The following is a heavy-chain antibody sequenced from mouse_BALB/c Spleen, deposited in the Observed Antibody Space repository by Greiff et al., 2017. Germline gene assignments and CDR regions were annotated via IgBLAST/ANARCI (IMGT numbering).Heavy chain of an antibody. CDR2: ISSDGST. CDR1: GFTFSSYA. J-gene: IGHJ2*01. Sequence: EVKVEESGGGLVKPGGSLKLSCAASGFTFSSYAMSWVRQTPEKRLEWVASISSDGSTYYPDSVKGRFTISRDNARNILYLQMSSLRSEDTAMYYCARGLDYWGQGTTLTVSS. CDR3: ARGLDY. V-gene: IGHV5-6-5*01.